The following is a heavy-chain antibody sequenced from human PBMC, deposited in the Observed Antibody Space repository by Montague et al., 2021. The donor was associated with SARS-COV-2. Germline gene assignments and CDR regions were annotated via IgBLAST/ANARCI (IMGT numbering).Heavy chain of an antibody. D-gene: IGHD2-2*01. Sequence: SETLSLTCTVSGGSISSSSYYWGWIRQSPGKGLEWIGSIYYSGSTYYNPSLKSRVTISVDTSMNQFSLKLSSVTAADTAVYYCARDKAEYIVVVPAVPLAYGMDVWGQGTTVTVSS. J-gene: IGHJ6*02. CDR1: GGSISSSSYY. V-gene: IGHV4-39*07. CDR2: IYYSGST. CDR3: ARDKAEYIVVVPAVPLAYGMDV.